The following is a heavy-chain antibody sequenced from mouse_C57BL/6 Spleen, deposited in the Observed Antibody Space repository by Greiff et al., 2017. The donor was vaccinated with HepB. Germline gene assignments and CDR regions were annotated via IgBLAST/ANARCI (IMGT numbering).Heavy chain of an antibody. D-gene: IGHD3-2*02. Sequence: EVQLVESGGGLVKPGGSLKLSCAASGFTFSSYAMSWVRQTPEKRLEWVATISDGGSYTYYPDNVKGRFTISRDNAKNNLYLQMSHLKSEDTAMYYCAREGDSSGYGAYWGQGTLVTVSA. CDR3: AREGDSSGYGAY. CDR2: ISDGGSYT. V-gene: IGHV5-4*01. J-gene: IGHJ3*01. CDR1: GFTFSSYA.